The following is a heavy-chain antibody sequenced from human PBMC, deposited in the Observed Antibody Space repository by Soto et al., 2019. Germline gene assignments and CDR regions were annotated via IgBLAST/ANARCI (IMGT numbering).Heavy chain of an antibody. CDR3: ARQGYYDLLSGYYLFDY. V-gene: IGHV4-59*08. J-gene: IGHJ4*02. D-gene: IGHD3-3*01. Sequence: QVQLQESGPGLVKPSETLFVTCTVSGGSTDSLYWSWVRQPPGKGLEWIGYVSYSGSTTYNPSLKSRFIVSIVTSKNQSSLKLTSVTAADTAVYYCARQGYYDLLSGYYLFDYWGQGILVTVSS. CDR2: VSYSGST. CDR1: GGSTDSLY.